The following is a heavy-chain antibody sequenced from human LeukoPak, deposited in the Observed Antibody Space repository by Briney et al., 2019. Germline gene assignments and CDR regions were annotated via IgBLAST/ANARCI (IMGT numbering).Heavy chain of an antibody. CDR2: ITGSGDDT. Sequence: GGSLRLSCAASGFTFTAYAMSWVRQAPGKGLEWVSAITGSGDDTYYADSVKGRFTISRDSSKNTLYLQMNSLGAEDTAVYYCAKYTPANYYGSGSIFDYWGQGVLVTVSS. D-gene: IGHD3-10*01. J-gene: IGHJ4*02. CDR1: GFTFTAYA. CDR3: AKYTPANYYGSGSIFDY. V-gene: IGHV3-23*01.